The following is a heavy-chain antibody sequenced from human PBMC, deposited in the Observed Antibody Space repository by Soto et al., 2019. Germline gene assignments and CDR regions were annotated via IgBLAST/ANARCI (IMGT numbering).Heavy chain of an antibody. V-gene: IGHV1-18*01. Sequence: ASVKVSCKTSGYTFSNYGITWVRQAPGQPLEWLGWISLYSDGTNYAQKFQGRVSMTTDTSTTTAYMELRSLRSDDPAVYYCARVVPGAEAWFGPWGQGTLVTVSS. CDR3: ARVVPGAEAWFGP. J-gene: IGHJ5*02. D-gene: IGHD2-2*01. CDR1: GYTFSNYG. CDR2: ISLYSDGT.